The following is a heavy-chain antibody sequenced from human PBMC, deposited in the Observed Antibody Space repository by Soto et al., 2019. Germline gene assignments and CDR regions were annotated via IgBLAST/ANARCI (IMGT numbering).Heavy chain of an antibody. CDR2: ISAYNGNT. CDR3: GRDFPGVGRGTHDVFVS. CDR1: GYTFTSYG. D-gene: IGHD3-3*01. Sequence: QVQLVQSGAEVKKPGASVKVSCKASGYTFTSYGISWVRQAPGQGLEWMGWISAYNGNTNYAQKPQAGATIPADPSPGTAYMELRGLGSDARALFCCGRDFPGVGRGTHDVFVSWGKGRMVTVPS. J-gene: IGHJ3*01. V-gene: IGHV1-18*01.